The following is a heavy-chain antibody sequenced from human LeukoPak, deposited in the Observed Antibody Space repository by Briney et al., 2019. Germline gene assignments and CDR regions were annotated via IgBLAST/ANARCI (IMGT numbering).Heavy chain of an antibody. CDR1: GFTFSDYS. D-gene: IGHD5-18*01. J-gene: IGHJ4*02. CDR2: ISAGSNYI. CDR3: ARGPEQLWFPPADY. Sequence: PGGSLRLSCAASGFTFSDYSMNWVRQAPGKGLEWVSSISAGSNYIYYGDSVKGRFTISRDNAKNSLYLQMNSLRAEDTAVYYCARGPEQLWFPPADYWGQGTLVTVSS. V-gene: IGHV3-21*01.